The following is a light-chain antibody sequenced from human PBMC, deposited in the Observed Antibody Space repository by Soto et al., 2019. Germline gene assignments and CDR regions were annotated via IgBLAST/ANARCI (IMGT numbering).Light chain of an antibody. J-gene: IGLJ2*01. Sequence: QSVLTQPPSASGTPGQRVTISCSGSSSNIGSSTVNWCQQLPGTAPKLVIYSNNQRPSGVPDRFSGSKSGTSASLAISGLQSEDEADYYCVAWDDSLNGYVVFGGGTKLTVL. V-gene: IGLV1-44*01. CDR3: VAWDDSLNGYVV. CDR1: SSNIGSST. CDR2: SNN.